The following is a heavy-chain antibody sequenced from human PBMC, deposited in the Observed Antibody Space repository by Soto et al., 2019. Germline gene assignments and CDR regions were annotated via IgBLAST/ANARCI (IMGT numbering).Heavy chain of an antibody. CDR2: IYSGGST. V-gene: IGHV3-53*01. J-gene: IGHJ6*02. CDR1: GFTVSSNY. CDR3: AREGFYAIDV. Sequence: GGSLRLSCAASGFTVSSNYMSCVRQAPGKGLEWVSVIYSGGSTYYADSVKGRFTISRDNSKNTLYLQMSSLGAEDTAVYYCAREGFYAIDVWGQGTTVTVSS. D-gene: IGHD2-2*01.